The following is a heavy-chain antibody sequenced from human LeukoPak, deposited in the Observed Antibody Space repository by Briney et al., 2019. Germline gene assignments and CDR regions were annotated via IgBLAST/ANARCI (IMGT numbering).Heavy chain of an antibody. CDR2: VYYNGNT. J-gene: IGHJ4*02. CDR1: GGSISTNY. CDR3: AREGTGWYYFDF. D-gene: IGHD6-19*01. Sequence: SETLSLTCTVSGGSISTNYWSWIRQPPGKGLEWIGYVYYNGNTNYNPSLKSRVTISVDTSKNQFSLKLSSVTAADTAVYYCAREGTGWYYFDFWGQGTLVTVSS. V-gene: IGHV4-59*01.